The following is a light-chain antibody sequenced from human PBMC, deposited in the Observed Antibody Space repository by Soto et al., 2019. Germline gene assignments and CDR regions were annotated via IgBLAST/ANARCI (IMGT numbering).Light chain of an antibody. CDR3: SSYAGSYTVV. J-gene: IGLJ2*01. V-gene: IGLV2-8*01. Sequence: QSALTQPPSASGSPGQSVTISCTGTSSDVGGYNYVSWYQQHPGKAPKLMIYEVNKRPSGVPDRFSGSKSGNTASLTVYGLQTEDEADYYCSSYAGSYTVVFGGGTKLTVL. CDR2: EVN. CDR1: SSDVGGYNY.